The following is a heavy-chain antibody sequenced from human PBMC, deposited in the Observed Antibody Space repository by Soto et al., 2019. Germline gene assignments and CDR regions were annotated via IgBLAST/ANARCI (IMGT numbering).Heavy chain of an antibody. CDR1: GGTFSSYA. CDR2: IIPIFGTA. Sequence: SVKVSCKASGGTFSSYAISWVRQAPGQGLEWMGGIIPIFGTANYAQKFQGRVTITADESTSTAYMELSSLRSEDTAAYYCAGGIMEKYYYDSSGYSNWFDPWGQGTLVTVSS. D-gene: IGHD3-22*01. J-gene: IGHJ5*02. V-gene: IGHV1-69*13. CDR3: AGGIMEKYYYDSSGYSNWFDP.